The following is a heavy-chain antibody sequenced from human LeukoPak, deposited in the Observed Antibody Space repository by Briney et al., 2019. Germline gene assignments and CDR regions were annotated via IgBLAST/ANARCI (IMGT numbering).Heavy chain of an antibody. CDR1: GFTFSSDW. V-gene: IGHV3-7*01. CDR3: ARDRDYSKDY. J-gene: IGHJ4*02. D-gene: IGHD4-11*01. Sequence: GGSLRLSCVASGFTFSSDWMNWVRQAPGKGLEWVANIQPDGDNIWCADSVKGRFTISRDNSKSTLYLQMNSLRVEDTAVYYSARDRDYSKDYWGQGTLVTVSS. CDR2: IQPDGDNI.